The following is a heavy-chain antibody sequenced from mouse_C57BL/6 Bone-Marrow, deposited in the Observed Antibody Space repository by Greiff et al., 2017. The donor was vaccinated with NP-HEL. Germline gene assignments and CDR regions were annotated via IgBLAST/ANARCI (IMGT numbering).Heavy chain of an antibody. Sequence: QVQLKQSGAELVRPGTSVKMSCKASGYTFTNYWIGWAKQRPGHGLEWIGDIYPGGGYTNYNEKFKGKATLTADKSSSTAYMQFSSLTSEDSAIYYCARRVYYRYYAMDYWGQGTSVTVSS. CDR1: GYTFTNYW. CDR2: IYPGGGYT. V-gene: IGHV1-63*01. CDR3: ARRVYYRYYAMDY. D-gene: IGHD2-12*01. J-gene: IGHJ4*01.